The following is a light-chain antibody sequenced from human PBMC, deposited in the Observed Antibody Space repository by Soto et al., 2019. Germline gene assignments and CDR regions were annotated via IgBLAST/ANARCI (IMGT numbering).Light chain of an antibody. CDR3: QQIHSTSSYT. J-gene: IGKJ2*01. CDR2: AAS. CDR1: QNIRNY. Sequence: DIQMTQSPSSLSASVGDRVTITCRASQNIRNYLNWYQQRPGKTPNLLVYAASNLRSGVPSRFSGSGSGTVFTLTINSLQTEDFATYYCQQIHSTSSYTFGQGTRVDIK. V-gene: IGKV1-39*01.